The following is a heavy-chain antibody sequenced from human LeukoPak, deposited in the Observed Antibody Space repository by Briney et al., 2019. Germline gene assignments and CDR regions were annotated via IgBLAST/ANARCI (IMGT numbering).Heavy chain of an antibody. Sequence: PGGSLRLSCAGSGFSFNIYVINWIRQAPGKGLEWVSLISATGKKTYYADSVKGRFTVSRDNSKRTVFLEMNSLRAEDTAIYYCVKHLELSTEQPWFGEQLDFWGQGTPVTVSS. CDR1: GFSFNIYV. V-gene: IGHV3-23*01. CDR3: VKHLELSTEQPWFGEQLDF. CDR2: ISATGKKT. J-gene: IGHJ4*02. D-gene: IGHD3-10*01.